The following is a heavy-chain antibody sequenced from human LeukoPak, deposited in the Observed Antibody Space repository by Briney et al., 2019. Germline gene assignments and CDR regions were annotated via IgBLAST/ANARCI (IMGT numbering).Heavy chain of an antibody. V-gene: IGHV1-18*01. J-gene: IGHJ4*02. CDR1: GYTFTSYG. CDR3: AREYRSNYDMLTGYTAPLDY. D-gene: IGHD3-9*01. Sequence: ASVKVSCKASGYTFTSYGTSWVRQAPGQGLEWMGWISAYDGNTNYAQTLQGSVTMTTDTSTSTAYMELRSLRSDDTAVYYCAREYRSNYDMLTGYTAPLDYWGQGTLVTVSS. CDR2: ISAYDGNT.